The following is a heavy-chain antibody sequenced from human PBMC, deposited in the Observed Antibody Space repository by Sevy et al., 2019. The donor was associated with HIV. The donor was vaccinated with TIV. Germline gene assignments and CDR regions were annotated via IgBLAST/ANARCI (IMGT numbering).Heavy chain of an antibody. V-gene: IGHV4-34*01. D-gene: IGHD3-9*01. CDR3: VREGGDYDILTGYSPRYGMDV. CDR2: INHSGST. CDR1: GGSFSGYF. Sequence: SETLSLTCVVSGGSFSGYFWSWIRQPPGKGLEWIGEINHSGSTNYNPSLKGRVTISVDTSKNQFSLKLSSVTAADTAVYYCVREGGDYDILTGYSPRYGMDVWGQGTTVTVSS. J-gene: IGHJ6*02.